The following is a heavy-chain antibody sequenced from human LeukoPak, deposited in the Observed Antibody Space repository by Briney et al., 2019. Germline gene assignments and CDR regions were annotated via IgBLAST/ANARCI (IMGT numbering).Heavy chain of an antibody. V-gene: IGHV3-33*06. Sequence: PGRSLRLSCAASGFTFSSYGMHWVRQAPGKGLEWVAVIWYDGSNKYYADSVKGRFTISRDNSKNTLYLQMNSLRAEDTAVYYCAKSGRFLEWLSELYYFDYWGQGTLVTVSS. CDR3: AKSGRFLEWLSELYYFDY. D-gene: IGHD3-3*01. J-gene: IGHJ4*02. CDR2: IWYDGSNK. CDR1: GFTFSSYG.